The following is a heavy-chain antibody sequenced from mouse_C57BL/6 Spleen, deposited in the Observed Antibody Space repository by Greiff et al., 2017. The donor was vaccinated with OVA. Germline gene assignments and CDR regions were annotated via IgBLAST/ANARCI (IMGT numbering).Heavy chain of an antibody. J-gene: IGHJ2*01. D-gene: IGHD1-1*01. Sequence: EVKLVESGPGLVKPSPSLSLSCSVTGYSITSGYYWNWIRQFPGNKLEWMGYISYDGSNNYNPSLKNRISITRDTSKNQFFLKLNSVTTEDTATYYCAREGSSYLDYWGQGTTLTVSS. CDR1: GYSITSGYY. V-gene: IGHV3-6*01. CDR2: ISYDGSN. CDR3: AREGSSYLDY.